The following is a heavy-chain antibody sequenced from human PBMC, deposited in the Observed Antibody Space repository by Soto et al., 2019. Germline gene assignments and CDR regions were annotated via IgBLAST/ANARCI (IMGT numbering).Heavy chain of an antibody. Sequence: ESGGGLVQPGGSLRLSCAASGLTFSSYWMSWVRQAPGKGLEWVANIKQDGSEKYYVDSVKGRFTISRDNAKNSLYLQMNSLRAEDTAVYYCARLGYLYYYMDVWGKGTTVTVSS. J-gene: IGHJ6*03. CDR1: GLTFSSYW. D-gene: IGHD2-15*01. V-gene: IGHV3-7*01. CDR3: ARLGYLYYYMDV. CDR2: IKQDGSEK.